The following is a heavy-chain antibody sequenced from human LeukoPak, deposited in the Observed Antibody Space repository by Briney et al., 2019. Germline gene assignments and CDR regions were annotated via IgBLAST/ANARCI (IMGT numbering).Heavy chain of an antibody. CDR3: ARDPSYDSSGYSGDWFDP. J-gene: IGHJ5*02. D-gene: IGHD3-22*01. V-gene: IGHV1-69*13. Sequence: ASVKVSCKASGGTFSSYAISWVRQAPGQGLEWMGGIIPIFGTANYAQKFQGRVTITADESTSTAYMELSSLRSEDTAVYYCARDPSYDSSGYSGDWFDPWGQGTLVTVSS. CDR2: IIPIFGTA. CDR1: GGTFSSYA.